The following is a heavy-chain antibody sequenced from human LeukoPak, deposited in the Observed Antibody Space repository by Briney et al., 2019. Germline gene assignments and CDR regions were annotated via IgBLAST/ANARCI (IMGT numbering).Heavy chain of an antibody. CDR2: ITSGSSHI. CDR3: ARGFYYDSSGPPS. D-gene: IGHD3-22*01. J-gene: IGHJ4*02. Sequence: GGSLRLSCAASGFTFSSYNMNWVRQTPGQGLEWVSSITSGSSHIYYADSVKGRFTISRDNAKNSLYLQMNSLRAEDTAVYYCARGFYYDSSGPPSWGQGTLVTVSS. CDR1: GFTFSSYN. V-gene: IGHV3-21*01.